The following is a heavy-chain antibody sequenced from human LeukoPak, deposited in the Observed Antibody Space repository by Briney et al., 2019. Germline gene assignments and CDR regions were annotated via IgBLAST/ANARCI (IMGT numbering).Heavy chain of an antibody. D-gene: IGHD2-15*01. V-gene: IGHV3-30*18. J-gene: IGHJ4*02. CDR2: ISYDGSNK. Sequence: GSLLLSCAASGFTFSSYGMHWVRQAPGKGLEWVAVISYDGSNKYYAASVKGRFTISKDNSKNTLYLQMNSLRAEDTAVYYCAKDSGGYCSGGSCYLDYWGQGTLVTVSS. CDR3: AKDSGGYCSGGSCYLDY. CDR1: GFTFSSYG.